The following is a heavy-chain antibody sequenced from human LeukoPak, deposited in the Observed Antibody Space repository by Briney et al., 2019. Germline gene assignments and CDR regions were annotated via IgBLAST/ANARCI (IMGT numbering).Heavy chain of an antibody. Sequence: SVKVSCKASGGTFSSYAISWVRQAPGQGLEWMGRIIPILGIANYAQKFQGRVTITADKSTSTTYMELSSLRSEDTAVYYCCSLRGSYYYDSSGYPRSMQYWGQGTLVTVSS. CDR2: IIPILGIA. CDR1: GGTFSSYA. V-gene: IGHV1-69*04. D-gene: IGHD3-22*01. J-gene: IGHJ4*02. CDR3: CSLRGSYYYDSSGYPRSMQY.